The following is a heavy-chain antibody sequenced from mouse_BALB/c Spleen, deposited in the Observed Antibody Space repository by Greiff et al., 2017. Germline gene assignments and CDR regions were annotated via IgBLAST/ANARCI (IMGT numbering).Heavy chain of an antibody. CDR2: ISNGGGST. V-gene: IGHV5-12-2*01. CDR1: GFTFSSYT. Sequence: EVQRVESGGGLVQPGGSLKLSCAASGFTFSSYTMSWVRQTPEKRLEWVAYISNGGGSTYYPDTVKGRFTISRDNAKNTLYLQMSSLKSEDTAMYYCARRQYGNPYYAMDYWGQGTSVTVSS. CDR3: ARRQYGNPYYAMDY. D-gene: IGHD2-10*02. J-gene: IGHJ4*01.